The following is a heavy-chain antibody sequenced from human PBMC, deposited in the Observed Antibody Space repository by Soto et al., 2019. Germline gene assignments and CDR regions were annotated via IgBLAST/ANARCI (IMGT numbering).Heavy chain of an antibody. V-gene: IGHV4-4*07. CDR3: TRDRRECSSTSCLRGYYYYGMDV. CDR2: IYTSGST. J-gene: IGHJ6*02. D-gene: IGHD2-2*01. CDR1: GGSISSYY. Sequence: PSETLSLTCTVSGGSISSYYWSWIRQPAGKGLEWIGRIYTSGSTNYNPSLKSRVTMSVDTSENQFSLKLSSVTAADTAVDYFTRDRRECSSTSCLRGYYYYGMDVWVQGTTVTVS.